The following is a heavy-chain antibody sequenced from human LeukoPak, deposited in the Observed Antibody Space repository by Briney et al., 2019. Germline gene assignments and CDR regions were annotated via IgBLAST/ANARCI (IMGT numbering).Heavy chain of an antibody. CDR1: GGSISSSSYY. CDR2: IFYNWST. D-gene: IGHD5-18*01. J-gene: IGHJ6*03. CDR3: ARDRPRLRGYSYGYYYYLDV. V-gene: IGHV4-39*07. Sequence: PSETLSLTYTVSGGSISSSSYYWAWIRQPPGKGLDWFGGIFYNWSTYYNPSLKSRVTISAATSKNQFSLKLSAVTAADTAVYYCARDRPRLRGYSYGYYYYLDVWGKGTTVTVFS.